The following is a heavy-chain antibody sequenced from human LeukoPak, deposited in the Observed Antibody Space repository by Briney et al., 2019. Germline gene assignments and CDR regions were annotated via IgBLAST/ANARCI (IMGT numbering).Heavy chain of an antibody. D-gene: IGHD3-3*01. V-gene: IGHV3-23*01. CDR2: ISGSGGST. CDR3: ARDYDFWSGYYPSYYYYYMDV. CDR1: GFTFSSYA. Sequence: GGSLRLSCAASGFTFSSYAMSWVRQAPGKGLEWVSAISGSGGSTYYADSVKGRFTISRDNSRNTLYLQMNSLRAEDTAVYYCARDYDFWSGYYPSYYYYYMDVWGKGTTVTVSS. J-gene: IGHJ6*03.